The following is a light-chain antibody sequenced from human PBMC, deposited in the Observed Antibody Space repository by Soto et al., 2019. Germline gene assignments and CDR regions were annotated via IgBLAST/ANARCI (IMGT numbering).Light chain of an antibody. Sequence: QSVLTQPPSASGTPGQRVTISCSGSSSNIGSNTVNWYQQLPGTAPKLLIDSNDQRPSGVPDRFSGSKSGTSASLAISGLQSEDEADYYCAAWDDSVNVTAFGGGTKLTVL. CDR1: SSNIGSNT. CDR2: SND. CDR3: AAWDDSVNVTA. J-gene: IGLJ2*01. V-gene: IGLV1-44*01.